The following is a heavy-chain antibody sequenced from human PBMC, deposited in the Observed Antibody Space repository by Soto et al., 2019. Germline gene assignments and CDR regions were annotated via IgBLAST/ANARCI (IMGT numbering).Heavy chain of an antibody. CDR3: GLGTRTFDL. CDR1: AYTFTNSG. CDR2: ISTYNGNT. Sequence: ASVKVSCKTSAYTFTNSGICWVRQAPGQGLEWMGWISTYNGNTNYAQRFQGRVTMTKDTSTSTAYMELGSLTSDDTAVYYCGLGTRTFDLWGQGTLVTSPQ. J-gene: IGHJ4*02. V-gene: IGHV1-18*04. D-gene: IGHD6-19*01.